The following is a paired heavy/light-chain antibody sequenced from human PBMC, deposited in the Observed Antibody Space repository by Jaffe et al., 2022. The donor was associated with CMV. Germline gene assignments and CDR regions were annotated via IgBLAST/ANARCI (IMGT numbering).Light chain of an antibody. Sequence: SYELTQPPSVSVSPGQTARITCSGDALPKQYAYWYQHKPGQAPILVIYKDKERPSGIPERFSGSSSGTTATLTFSGVQAEDEADYYCQSADSSGTYVVFGGGTKLTVL. V-gene: IGLV3-25*03. CDR2: KDK. CDR3: QSADSSGTYVV. J-gene: IGLJ3*02. CDR1: ALPKQY.
Heavy chain of an antibody. J-gene: IGHJ5*02. CDR2: IDYSGNT. V-gene: IGHV4-39*01. D-gene: IGHD4-17*01. Sequence: QLQLQESGPRLVKPSETLSLICSVSGGSMSRSSYYWGWIRQPPGKGLELIGSIDYSGNTYHNPSLKSRVTISVDKSKNQFSLNLTSVTAADSAVYYCVRPVREGSLGYGGNPNYFDPWGQGTLVTVSS. CDR3: VRPVREGSLGYGGNPNYFDP. CDR1: GGSMSRSSYY.